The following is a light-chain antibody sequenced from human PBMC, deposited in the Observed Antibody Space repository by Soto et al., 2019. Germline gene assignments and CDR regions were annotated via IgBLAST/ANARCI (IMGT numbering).Light chain of an antibody. V-gene: IGKV3-15*01. CDR1: QNIRSD. CDR3: QHYNNWPPWT. CDR2: DAS. Sequence: EIVMSQSPATLSVSPGERATLSCRASQNIRSDLAWYQQTPGQAPRLLMYDASTRATGIPDRFGGSGSGTEFTLTISSLQSEDFAVYYCQHYNNWPPWTFGQGTKVEIK. J-gene: IGKJ1*01.